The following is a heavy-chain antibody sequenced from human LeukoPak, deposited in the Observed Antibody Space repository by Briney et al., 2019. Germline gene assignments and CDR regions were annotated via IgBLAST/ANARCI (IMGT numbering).Heavy chain of an antibody. CDR2: IYPGDSDT. CDR3: ARRSDSGSYSY. Sequence: GESLKISCKGSGYSFTSYWIGWVRQLPGKGLGWMGIIYPGDSDTRHSPSFQGQVTISADKSISTAYLQWSSLKASDTAMYYCARRSDSGSYSYWGQGTLVTVSS. V-gene: IGHV5-51*01. CDR1: GYSFTSYW. J-gene: IGHJ4*02. D-gene: IGHD3-10*01.